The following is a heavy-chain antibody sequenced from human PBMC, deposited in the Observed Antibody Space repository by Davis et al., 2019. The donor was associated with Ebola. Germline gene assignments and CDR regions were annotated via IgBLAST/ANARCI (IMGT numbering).Heavy chain of an antibody. V-gene: IGHV5-10-1*01. CDR1: GYSFTSYW. J-gene: IGHJ4*02. CDR3: ARMGKSYYDSLWDY. Sequence: GESLKISCKGSGYSFTSYWISWVRQMPGRGLEWMGRIDPSDSYTNYSPSFQGHVTISADKSISTAYLQWSSLKASDTAMYYCARMGKSYYDSLWDYWGQGTLVTVSS. D-gene: IGHD3-10*01. CDR2: IDPSDSYT.